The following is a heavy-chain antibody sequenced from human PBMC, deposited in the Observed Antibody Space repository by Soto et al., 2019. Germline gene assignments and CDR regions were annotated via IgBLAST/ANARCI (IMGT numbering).Heavy chain of an antibody. V-gene: IGHV3-15*07. CDR3: STTSLSLIGYYYEETRHAFDI. CDR2: IKSKTDGGTT. D-gene: IGHD3-22*01. CDR1: GFTFSNAW. Sequence: EVQLVESGGGLVKPGGSLRLSCAASGFTFSNAWMNWVRQAPGKGLEWVGRIKSKTDGGTTDYAAPVKGRFTISRDDSKNTLYLQTNRLKTEHTAVSYCSTTSLSLIGYYYEETRHAFDICVQGTMVTVSS. J-gene: IGHJ3*02.